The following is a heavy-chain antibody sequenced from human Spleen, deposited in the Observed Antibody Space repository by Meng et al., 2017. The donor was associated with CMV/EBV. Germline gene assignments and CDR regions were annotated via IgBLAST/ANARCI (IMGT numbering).Heavy chain of an antibody. CDR2: MNPTSGNT. J-gene: IGHJ4*02. V-gene: IGHV1-8*01. Sequence: ASVKVSCKASGYTFSSYDINWVRQATGQGLEWMGWMNPTSGNTCYAQKFLGRVTMTRATSISTAYMELNSLKSEDTAVYYCARVVKDFWGDYYTAFDYWGQGTLVTVSS. CDR1: GYTFSSYD. CDR3: ARVVKDFWGDYYTAFDY. D-gene: IGHD3-3*01.